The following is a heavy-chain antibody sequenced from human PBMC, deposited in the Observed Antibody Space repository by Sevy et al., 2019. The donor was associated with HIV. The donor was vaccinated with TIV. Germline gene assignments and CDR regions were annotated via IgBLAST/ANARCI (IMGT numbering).Heavy chain of an antibody. D-gene: IGHD3-10*01. CDR1: GLNFGDYP. CDR2: IRSKASGGTT. CDR3: SKGGSGTGWFDP. V-gene: IGHV3-49*03. Sequence: GGSLRLSCRASGLNFGDYPMSWFRQAPGKGLAWVGFIRSKASGGTTQYAASVKGRFTISRDDSESIAYLQMNSLKIEDTAVYYCSKGGSGTGWFDPWGQGTLVTVSS. J-gene: IGHJ5*02.